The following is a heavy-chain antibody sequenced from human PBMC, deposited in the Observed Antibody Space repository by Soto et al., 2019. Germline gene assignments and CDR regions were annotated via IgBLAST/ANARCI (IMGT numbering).Heavy chain of an antibody. J-gene: IGHJ4*02. CDR1: GGSISSYY. CDR2: IYYSGST. D-gene: IGHD3-9*01. CDR3: ARLGDILTGFYDY. Sequence: PSETLSLTCTVSGGSISSYYWSWIRQPPGKGLEWIGYIYYSGSTNYNPSLKSRVTISVVTSKNQFSLKLSSVTAADTAVYYCARLGDILTGFYDYWGQGTLVTVSS. V-gene: IGHV4-59*08.